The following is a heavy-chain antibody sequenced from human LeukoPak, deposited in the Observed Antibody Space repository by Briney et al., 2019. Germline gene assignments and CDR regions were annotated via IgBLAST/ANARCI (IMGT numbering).Heavy chain of an antibody. CDR2: ISGGGGSA. D-gene: IGHD2-2*01. CDR1: EFTFSSYA. CDR3: AKDCSSTSCDLPPY. V-gene: IGHV3-23*01. Sequence: GGSLRLSCAASEFTFSSYATTWVRQAPGKGLEWVSAISGGGGSAYYADSVKGRFTISRDNSKNTLYLQMNSLRAEDTAVYYCAKDCSSTSCDLPPYWGQGTLVTVSS. J-gene: IGHJ4*02.